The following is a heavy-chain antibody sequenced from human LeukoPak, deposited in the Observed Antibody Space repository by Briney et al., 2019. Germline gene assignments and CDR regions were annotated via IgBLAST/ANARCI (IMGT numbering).Heavy chain of an antibody. CDR1: GFTFSSYW. J-gene: IGHJ4*02. V-gene: IGHV3-7*03. Sequence: PGGSLRLSCAASGFTFSSYWMCWVRQAPGKGLEWVANIKQDGSEKYYVDSVKGRFTISRDNAKNSLYLQMNSLRAEDTAVYYCARDRGIAVAGTNSRFDYWGQGTLVTVSS. D-gene: IGHD6-19*01. CDR3: ARDRGIAVAGTNSRFDY. CDR2: IKQDGSEK.